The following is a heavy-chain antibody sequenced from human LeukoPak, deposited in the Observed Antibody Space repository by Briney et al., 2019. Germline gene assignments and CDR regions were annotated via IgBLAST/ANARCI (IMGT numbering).Heavy chain of an antibody. D-gene: IGHD3-9*01. Sequence: PGGSLRLSCAASGFTFSSYSMNWVRQAPGKGLEWVSSISSSSSYIYYADSVKGRFTISRDNAKNSLYLQMSSLRAEDTAVYYCGRDEDILTGYKYYFGYWGQGTLVTVSS. CDR2: ISSSSSYI. V-gene: IGHV3-21*01. CDR1: GFTFSSYS. J-gene: IGHJ4*02. CDR3: GRDEDILTGYKYYFGY.